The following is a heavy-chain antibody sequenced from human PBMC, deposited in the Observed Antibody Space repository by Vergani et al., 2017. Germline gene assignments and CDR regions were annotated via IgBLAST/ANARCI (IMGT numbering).Heavy chain of an antibody. CDR3: AKDGRENSDYGYFDY. V-gene: IGHV3-30*02. CDR2: IGDDGRSK. D-gene: IGHD4-17*01. CDR1: GFSFNTYG. Sequence: QVQLVETGGGVVQPGGSLRLYCATSGFSFNTYGAHWVRQAPGKGLEWVAFIGDDGRSKYNVDSVKGRFTISRDTSKKTLSLQMRSLRADDTAVYYCAKDGRENSDYGYFDYWGQGTLVTVSS. J-gene: IGHJ4*02.